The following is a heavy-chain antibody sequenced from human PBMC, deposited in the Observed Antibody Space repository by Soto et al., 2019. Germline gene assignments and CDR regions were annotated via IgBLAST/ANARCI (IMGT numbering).Heavy chain of an antibody. Sequence: KGLAWMGIIYPADSDTRYSPSFQGQVTISADKPISTAYLQWSSLKASDTAMYYCARPSGDSSTPYYGMDVWGQGTTVPVSS. CDR3: ARPSGDSSTPYYGMDV. V-gene: IGHV5-51*04. D-gene: IGHD6-13*01. CDR2: IYPADSDT. J-gene: IGHJ6*02.